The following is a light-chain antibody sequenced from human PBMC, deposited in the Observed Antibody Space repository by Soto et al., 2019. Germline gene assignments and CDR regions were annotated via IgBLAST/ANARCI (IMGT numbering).Light chain of an antibody. Sequence: QSALTQPASVSGSPGQSITISCTGTSSDVGSYNLVSWYQQHPGKAPKLMIYEGSKRPSGVSNRFSGSKSGNTASLTISGLQAEDEAYYYCCSYAGRHVVFGGGTTLTVL. J-gene: IGLJ2*01. CDR2: EGS. CDR3: CSYAGRHVV. V-gene: IGLV2-23*01. CDR1: SSDVGSYNL.